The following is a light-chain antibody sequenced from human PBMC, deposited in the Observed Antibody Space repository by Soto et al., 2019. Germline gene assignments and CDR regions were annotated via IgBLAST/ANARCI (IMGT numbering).Light chain of an antibody. J-gene: IGKJ5*01. CDR1: QYIDNY. V-gene: IGKV3-15*01. CDR3: QQGYSTPIT. CDR2: EAS. Sequence: EIVMTQSPATLSVSPGERATLSCRASQYIDNYLAWYQQKPGQAPRLLISEASTRATGIPARFSGSGSGTEFTLTITSLQSEDFATYFCQQGYSTPITFGQGTRLETK.